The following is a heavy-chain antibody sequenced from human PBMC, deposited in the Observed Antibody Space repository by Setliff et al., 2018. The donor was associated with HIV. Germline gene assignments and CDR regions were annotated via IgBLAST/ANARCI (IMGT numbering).Heavy chain of an antibody. Sequence: SGPTLVNPTQTLTLTCTVSGFSIGTLGMCVGWIRQPPGKALEWLARIDWDDDKYYSTSLRTRLTISKDTSKNQEVLTMTNMDPVDTATYFCARTTIAVAATEAFDIWGQGTMVTVSS. CDR3: ARTTIAVAATEAFDI. D-gene: IGHD6-19*01. CDR2: IDWDDDK. CDR1: GFSIGTLGMC. J-gene: IGHJ3*02. V-gene: IGHV2-70*11.